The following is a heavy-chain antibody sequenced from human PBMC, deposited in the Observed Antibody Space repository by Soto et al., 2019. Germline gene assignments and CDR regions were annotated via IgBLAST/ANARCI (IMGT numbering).Heavy chain of an antibody. CDR1: GGYISSYD. J-gene: IGHJ3*02. CDR2: IYTSGST. D-gene: IGHD3-16*02. Sequence: SETLSLTCTVSGGYISSYDCSWIRQPAGKGLDWIGRIYTSGSTNYTPSLKRRLTMSVDTSKNQFSLKLSSVTAADTAVYYCARSMIEFGGVFAAFDAFDIWGQGTLVTVSS. CDR3: ARSMIEFGGVFAAFDAFDI. V-gene: IGHV4-4*07.